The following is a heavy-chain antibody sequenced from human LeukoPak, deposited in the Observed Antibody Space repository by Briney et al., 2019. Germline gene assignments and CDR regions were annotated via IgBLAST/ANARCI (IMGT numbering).Heavy chain of an antibody. J-gene: IGHJ4*02. CDR1: GFSISRYA. V-gene: IGHV3-30*04. D-gene: IGHD5-18*01. CDR2: ISDDGGNK. CDR3: ARDRWGYSYGGD. Sequence: GGSLRLSCAASGFSISRYAMHWVRQAPGKGLEWVAVISDDGGNKYYADSVKGRFTISRDNARNSLYLQMNSLRAEDTAVYYCARDRWGYSYGGDWGQGTLVTVSS.